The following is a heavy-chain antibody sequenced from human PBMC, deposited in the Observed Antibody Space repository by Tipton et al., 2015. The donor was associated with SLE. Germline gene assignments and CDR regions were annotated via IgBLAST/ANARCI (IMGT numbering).Heavy chain of an antibody. CDR3: ARASPYSSSLNDAFDI. Sequence: TLSLTCTVSGGSISSSSYYWGWIRQPPGKGLEWIGSIYYSGSTNYNPSLKSRVTISVDTSKNQFSLKLSSVTAADTAVYYCARASPYSSSLNDAFDIWGQGTMVTVSS. CDR2: IYYSGST. D-gene: IGHD6-6*01. CDR1: GGSISSSSYY. J-gene: IGHJ3*02. V-gene: IGHV4-39*07.